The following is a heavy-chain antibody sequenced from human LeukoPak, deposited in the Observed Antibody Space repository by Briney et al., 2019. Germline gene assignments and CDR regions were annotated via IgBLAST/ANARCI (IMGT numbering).Heavy chain of an antibody. CDR1: GFTLSSYE. CDR3: AKAAAGGANYDSSGYYTQFDY. D-gene: IGHD3-22*01. V-gene: IGHV3-23*01. J-gene: IGHJ4*02. CDR2: IDYSGGSS. Sequence: GGSLRLSCTVSGFTLSSYEMGWIRQAPGKGLEWVSSIDYSGGSSYYADSVKGRFTISRDDSKNTLYLQLNSLRAEDTAVYYCAKAAAGGANYDSSGYYTQFDYWGQGTLVTVSS.